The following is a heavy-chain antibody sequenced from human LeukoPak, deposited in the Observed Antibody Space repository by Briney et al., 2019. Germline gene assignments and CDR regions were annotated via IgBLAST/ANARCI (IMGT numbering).Heavy chain of an antibody. J-gene: IGHJ6*03. CDR3: ARDNGVVHGVYYMDV. CDR2: IKQDGSEK. V-gene: IGHV3-7*01. CDR1: GFTFSNYW. D-gene: IGHD3-3*01. Sequence: TGGSLRLSCAASGFTFSNYWMTWVRQAPGKGLEWVADIKQDGSEKLYVNSVRGRFTISGDNAKMSLFLQMNSLRAEDTAVYYCARDNGVVHGVYYMDVWGKGTTVTVS.